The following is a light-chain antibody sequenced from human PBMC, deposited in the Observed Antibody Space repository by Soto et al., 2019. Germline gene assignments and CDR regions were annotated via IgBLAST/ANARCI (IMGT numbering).Light chain of an antibody. J-gene: IGKJ4*01. CDR1: QSISSY. Sequence: DIQMTQSPSSLSASVGDRVTITCRASQSISSYLNWYQQKPGKAPKLLIYAASSLQSGVPSRFSGSGSGTDSTLTISSLQPEDFATYYCQQSYSTPPTFGGGTKV. CDR3: QQSYSTPPT. CDR2: AAS. V-gene: IGKV1-39*01.